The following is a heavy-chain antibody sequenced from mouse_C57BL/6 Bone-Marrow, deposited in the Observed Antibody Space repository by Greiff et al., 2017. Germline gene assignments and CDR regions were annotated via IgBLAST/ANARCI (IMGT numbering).Heavy chain of an antibody. CDR3: ARERERLYFDY. Sequence: QVQLKQSGAELVRPGTSVTVSCKASGYAFTNYLIEWVKQRPGQGLEWIGVINPGSGGTNYNEKFKGKATLTADKSSSTAYMQLSSLTSEDSAVYVCARERERLYFDYWGQGTTLTVSS. J-gene: IGHJ2*01. V-gene: IGHV1-54*01. CDR1: GYAFTNYL. CDR2: INPGSGGT.